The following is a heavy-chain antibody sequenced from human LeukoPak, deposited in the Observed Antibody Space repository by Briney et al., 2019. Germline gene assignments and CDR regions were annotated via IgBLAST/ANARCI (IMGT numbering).Heavy chain of an antibody. CDR1: GFTFSSYA. D-gene: IGHD3-10*01. CDR2: ISGSGGST. V-gene: IGHV3-23*01. J-gene: IGHJ4*02. Sequence: PGGSLRLSCAASGFTFSSYAMSWVRQAPGKGLEWVSAISGSGGSTYYADSVKGRFTISRDNSKNTLYLQMNSLRAEDTAVYYCAKDGETYYYGSGSYKHFDYWGQGTLVTVSS. CDR3: AKDGETYYYGSGSYKHFDY.